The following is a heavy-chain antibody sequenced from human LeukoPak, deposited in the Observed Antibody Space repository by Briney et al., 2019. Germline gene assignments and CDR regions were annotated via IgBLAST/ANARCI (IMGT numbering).Heavy chain of an antibody. CDR3: ARDSRSKRYSGYDSNY. CDR1: GGSISSGGYS. CDR2: IYYSGST. V-gene: IGHV4-31*03. Sequence: SETLSLTCTVSGGSISSGGYSWSWIRQHPGKGLEWIGYIYYSGSTYYNPSLKSRVTISVDTSKNQFSLKLSSVTAADTAVYYCARDSRSKRYSGYDSNYWGQGTLVTVSS. J-gene: IGHJ4*02. D-gene: IGHD5-12*01.